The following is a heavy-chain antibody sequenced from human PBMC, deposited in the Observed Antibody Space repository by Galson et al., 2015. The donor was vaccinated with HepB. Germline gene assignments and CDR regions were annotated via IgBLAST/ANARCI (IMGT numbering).Heavy chain of an antibody. J-gene: IGHJ6*03. CDR2: IIHIFGIA. D-gene: IGHD6-6*01. CDR3: ARSSSSSWNHADNYYMDV. V-gene: IGHV1-69*13. CDR1: GGTFSSYA. Sequence: SVKVSCKASGGTFSSYAISWVRQAPGQGLEWMGGIIHIFGIANYAQKFQGRVTITADESTSTAYMELSSLRSEDTAVYYCARSSSSSWNHADNYYMDVWGKGTTVTVSS.